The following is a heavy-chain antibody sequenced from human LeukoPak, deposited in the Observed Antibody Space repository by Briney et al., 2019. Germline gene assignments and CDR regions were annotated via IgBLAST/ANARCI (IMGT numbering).Heavy chain of an antibody. Sequence: ASVKVSCKVFGYTLTELSMHWVRQAPGKGLEWMGGFDPEDGETIYAQKFQGRVTMTEDTSTDTAYMELSSLRSEDTAVYYCATESIAARYYYYGMDVWGQGTTVTVSS. CDR1: GYTLTELS. J-gene: IGHJ6*02. CDR3: ATESIAARYYYYGMDV. D-gene: IGHD6-6*01. CDR2: FDPEDGET. V-gene: IGHV1-24*01.